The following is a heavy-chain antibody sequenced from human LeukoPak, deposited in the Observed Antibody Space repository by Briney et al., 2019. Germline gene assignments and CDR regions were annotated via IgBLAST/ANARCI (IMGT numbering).Heavy chain of an antibody. D-gene: IGHD2-2*02. V-gene: IGHV3-30*02. CDR2: IRYDGSNK. CDR3: ARAAKRYCSSTSCHIGGFDY. CDR1: GFTFSSYG. J-gene: IGHJ4*02. Sequence: PGGSLRLSCAASGFTFSSYGMHWVRQAPGKGLEWVALIRYDGSNKYYADSVKGRFTISRDNSKNTLYLQMNSLRAEDTAVYYCARAAKRYCSSTSCHIGGFDYWGQGTLVTVSS.